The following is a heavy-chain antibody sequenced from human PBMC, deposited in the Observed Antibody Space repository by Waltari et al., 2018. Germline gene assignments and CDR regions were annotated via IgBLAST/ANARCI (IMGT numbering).Heavy chain of an antibody. CDR2: ISYDGSNK. J-gene: IGHJ4*02. CDR1: GFTFSSYA. V-gene: IGHV3-30*01. Sequence: QVQLVESGGGVVQPGRSLRLSCAASGFTFSSYAMHWVRQAPGKGLGLVAVISYDGSNKYYADSVKGRFTISRDNSKNTLYLQMNSLRAEDTAVYYCARVDMITSSFDYWGQGTLVTVSS. D-gene: IGHD3-16*01. CDR3: ARVDMITSSFDY.